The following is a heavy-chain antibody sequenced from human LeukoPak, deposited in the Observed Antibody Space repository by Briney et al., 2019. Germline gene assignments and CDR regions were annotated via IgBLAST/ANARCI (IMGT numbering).Heavy chain of an antibody. J-gene: IGHJ4*02. CDR3: ARGGGYASPIGY. D-gene: IGHD5-12*01. CDR2: IYHSGST. Sequence: RQPPGXXXXWIGYIYHSGSTNYNPSLKSRVTISVDTSKNQFSLKLSSVTAADTAVYYCARGGGYASPIGYWGQGALVTVSS. V-gene: IGHV4-59*09.